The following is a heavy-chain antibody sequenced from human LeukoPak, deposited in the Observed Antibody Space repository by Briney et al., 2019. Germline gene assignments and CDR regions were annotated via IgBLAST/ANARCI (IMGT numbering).Heavy chain of an antibody. CDR3: ASFYGSGFSFDY. J-gene: IGHJ4*02. V-gene: IGHV4-39*07. D-gene: IGHD3-10*01. Sequence: SETLSLTCTVSGGSISSSSYYWGWIRQPPGKGLGWIGSIYYSGSTYYNPSLKSRVTISVDTSKNQFSLKLSSVTAADTAVYYCASFYGSGFSFDYWGQGTLVTVSS. CDR1: GGSISSSSYY. CDR2: IYYSGST.